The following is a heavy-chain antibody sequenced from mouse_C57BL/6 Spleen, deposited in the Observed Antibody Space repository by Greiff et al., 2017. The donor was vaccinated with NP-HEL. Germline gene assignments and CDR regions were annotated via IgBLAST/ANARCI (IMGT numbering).Heavy chain of an antibody. CDR2: ISSGGDYI. J-gene: IGHJ1*03. V-gene: IGHV5-9-1*02. Sequence: EVKLVESGEGLVKPGGSLKLSCAASGFTFSSYAMSWVRQTPEKRLEWVAYISSGGDYIYYADTVKGRFTISRDNARNTLYLQMSSLKSEDTAMYYCTREDYGNFYWYFDVWGTGTTVTVSS. CDR1: GFTFSSYA. D-gene: IGHD2-1*01. CDR3: TREDYGNFYWYFDV.